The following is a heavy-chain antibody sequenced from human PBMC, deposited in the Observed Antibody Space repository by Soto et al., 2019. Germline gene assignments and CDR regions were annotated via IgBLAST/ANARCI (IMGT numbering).Heavy chain of an antibody. CDR3: ARLSYCSGGSCYPYNWFDP. J-gene: IGHJ5*02. D-gene: IGHD2-15*01. CDR1: GGSVSSGSYY. CDR2: IYYSGST. V-gene: IGHV4-61*01. Sequence: QVQLQESGPGLVKPSETLSLTCTVSGGSVSSGSYYWSWIRQPPGKGLEWMGYIYYSGSTNYNPPLKRRVTISVDTSKNQFSLKLSSVTAADTAVYYCARLSYCSGGSCYPYNWFDPWGQGTLVTVSS.